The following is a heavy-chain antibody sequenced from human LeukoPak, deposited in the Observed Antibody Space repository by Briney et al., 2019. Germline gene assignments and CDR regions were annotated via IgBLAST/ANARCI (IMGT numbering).Heavy chain of an antibody. J-gene: IGHJ3*02. D-gene: IGHD6-13*01. CDR2: INSDGSST. V-gene: IGHV3-74*01. Sequence: GGSLRLSCAASGFTFNNHWMHWVRQAPGKGLVWVSRINSDGSSTTYADSVKGRFTISRDNAKNTLYLQMNSLRAEDTAVYYCASGYSSTYYNALDIRGQGTMVTVSS. CDR1: GFTFNNHW. CDR3: ASGYSSTYYNALDI.